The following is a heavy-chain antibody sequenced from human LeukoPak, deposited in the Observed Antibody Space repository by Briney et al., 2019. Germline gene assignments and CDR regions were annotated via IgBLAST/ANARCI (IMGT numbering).Heavy chain of an antibody. D-gene: IGHD3-22*01. CDR1: GGSFSGYY. J-gene: IGHJ6*03. Sequence: SETLSLTCAVYGGSFSGYYWSWIRQPPGKGLEWLGSIYYSGRTYYNPSLKSRVTISVDTSKNQFSLQLSSVTAADTAVYYCARRVYYYDSSGYYSWASYYYYMDVWGKGTTVTISS. CDR3: ARRVYYYDSSGYYSWASYYYYMDV. CDR2: IYYSGRT. V-gene: IGHV4-34*01.